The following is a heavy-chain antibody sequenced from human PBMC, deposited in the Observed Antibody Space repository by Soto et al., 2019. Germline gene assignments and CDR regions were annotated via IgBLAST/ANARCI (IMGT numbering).Heavy chain of an antibody. Sequence: QVQLQESGPGLVKPSETLSLTCTVSGGSITNYYCSWFRQPPGKGLEWIGYIQYNGYSAYNLSLNRRVTMSMDTSKPQFSLMVESVTATDTAVYYCARHGFGPLHGLVDVWGQRTTVIVSS. CDR1: GGSITNYY. V-gene: IGHV4-59*08. J-gene: IGHJ6*02. CDR2: IQYNGYS. D-gene: IGHD3-10*01. CDR3: ARHGFGPLHGLVDV.